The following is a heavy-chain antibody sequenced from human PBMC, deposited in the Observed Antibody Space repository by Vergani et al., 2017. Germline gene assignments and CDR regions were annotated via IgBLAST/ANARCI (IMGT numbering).Heavy chain of an antibody. J-gene: IGHJ5*02. V-gene: IGHV4-39*01. D-gene: IGHD6-19*01. Sequence: QLQLQESGPGLVKPSATLSLTCSVSGASIRSSNYYWGWIRQPPGKGLEWIASIYYSGSTYYNPSLKCRVTISVDKSQNQFSLKLSSVTAADTAVYCCARHSTVEWLVKLGWIDPRGEGMLVTVSS. CDR3: ARHSTVEWLVKLGWIDP. CDR1: GASIRSSNYY. CDR2: IYYSGST.